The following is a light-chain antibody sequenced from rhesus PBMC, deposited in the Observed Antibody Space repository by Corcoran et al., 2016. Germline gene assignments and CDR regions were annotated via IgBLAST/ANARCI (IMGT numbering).Light chain of an antibody. J-gene: IGKJ1*01. Sequence: EIVMTQSPATLSLSPGETATLSCRASESVGSYLAWYQQKPGPAPNVLVHSTSCRAPGTPDRFSGSGSRTEFTLTISSLGPENVGVYYCQQYNDLLWTFGHGTKVEIK. CDR2: STS. V-gene: IGKV3-40*03. CDR3: QQYNDLLWT. CDR1: ESVGSY.